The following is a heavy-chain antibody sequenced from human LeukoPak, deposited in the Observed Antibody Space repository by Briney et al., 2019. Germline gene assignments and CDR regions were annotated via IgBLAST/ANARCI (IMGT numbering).Heavy chain of an antibody. CDR3: ARDSLRYCSSTSCYRGFDY. V-gene: IGHV3-30*04. J-gene: IGHJ4*02. Sequence: PGRSLRLSCAASGFTFSSYAMHWVRQAPGKGLEWVAVISYDGSNKYYADSVRGRFTISRDNSKNTLYLQMNSLRAEDTAVYYCARDSLRYCSSTSCYRGFDYWGQGTLVTVSS. CDR2: ISYDGSNK. CDR1: GFTFSSYA. D-gene: IGHD2-2*01.